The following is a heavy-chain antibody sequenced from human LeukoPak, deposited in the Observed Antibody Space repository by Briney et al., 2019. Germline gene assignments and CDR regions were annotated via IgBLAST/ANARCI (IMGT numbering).Heavy chain of an antibody. CDR2: IIPIFGTA. Sequence: ASVKVSCKASGGTFSSYAISWVRQAPGQGLEWMGGIIPIFGTANYAQKFQGRVTITADKSTSTAYMELSSLRSEDTAVYYCATRDSSAYSWGTFDIWGQGTMVSVSS. CDR3: ATRDSSAYSWGTFDI. V-gene: IGHV1-69*06. CDR1: GGTFSSYA. J-gene: IGHJ3*02. D-gene: IGHD3-22*01.